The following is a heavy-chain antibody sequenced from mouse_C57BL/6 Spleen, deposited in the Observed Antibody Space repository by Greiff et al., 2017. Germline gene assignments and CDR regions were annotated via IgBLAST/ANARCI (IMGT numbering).Heavy chain of an antibody. CDR3: ARALLYYGSSYDYAMDY. V-gene: IGHV1-18*01. CDR1: GYTFTDYN. D-gene: IGHD1-1*01. J-gene: IGHJ4*01. CDR2: INPNNGGT. Sequence: VQLQQSGPELVKPGASVKIPCKASGYTFTDYNMDWVKQSHGKSLEWIGDINPNNGGTIYNQKFKGKATLTIDKSSSTAYMELRSLTSEDTAVYYCARALLYYGSSYDYAMDYWGQGTSVTVSS.